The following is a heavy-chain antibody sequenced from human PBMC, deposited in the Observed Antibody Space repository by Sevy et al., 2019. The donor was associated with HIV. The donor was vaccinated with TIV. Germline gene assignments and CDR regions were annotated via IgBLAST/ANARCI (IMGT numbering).Heavy chain of an antibody. CDR3: AVDGDYGDYYYYGMDV. D-gene: IGHD4-17*01. CDR2: ISAYNGNT. Sequence: ASVKVSCKASGYTFTSYGISWVRQAPGQGLEWMGWISAYNGNTNYAQKLQGRVTMTTDTSTSTAYMELRSLRSDDTAVYYCAVDGDYGDYYYYGMDVWGQGTTVTVSS. V-gene: IGHV1-18*01. CDR1: GYTFTSYG. J-gene: IGHJ6*02.